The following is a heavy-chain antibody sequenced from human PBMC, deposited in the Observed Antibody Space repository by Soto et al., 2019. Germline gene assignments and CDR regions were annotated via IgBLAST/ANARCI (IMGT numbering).Heavy chain of an antibody. J-gene: IGHJ5*02. CDR1: GYTFTSYD. Sequence: ASVKVSCKASGYTFTSYDINWVRQATGQGLEWMGWMNPNSGDTAYAQNFQGRVTMARDTSTSTPCMELSSLTSEDTAVYYCARAGYSSGLLGYWFDPWGQGTQVTVSS. CDR2: MNPNSGDT. CDR3: ARAGYSSGLLGYWFDP. V-gene: IGHV1-8*01. D-gene: IGHD6-19*01.